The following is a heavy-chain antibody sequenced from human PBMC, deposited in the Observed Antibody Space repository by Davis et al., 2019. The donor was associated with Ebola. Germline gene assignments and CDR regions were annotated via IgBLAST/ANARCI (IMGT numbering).Heavy chain of an antibody. CDR1: GGSISSYY. Sequence: PRGSLRLSCTVSGGSISSYYWSWIRQPPGKGLEWIGYIYYSGSTNYNPSLKSRVTISVDTSKNQFSLKLSSVTAADTAVYYCARLKSGGRNAFDIWGQGTMVTVSS. V-gene: IGHV4-59*08. D-gene: IGHD3-10*01. CDR3: ARLKSGGRNAFDI. CDR2: IYYSGST. J-gene: IGHJ3*02.